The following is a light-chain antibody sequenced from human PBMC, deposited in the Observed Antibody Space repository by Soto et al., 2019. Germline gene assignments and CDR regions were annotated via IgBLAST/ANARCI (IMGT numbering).Light chain of an antibody. CDR3: QVWDSDSDHPV. CDR2: DDS. Sequence: SYVLTQPPSVSVAPGQTARITCGGNNIGSKSVHWYQQKPGQAPMLVVYDDSDRPSGIPERFSGSNSGNTATLTIKKVEAGDEADYCCQVWDSDSDHPVFGGGTKLTVL. V-gene: IGLV3-21*02. CDR1: NIGSKS. J-gene: IGLJ2*01.